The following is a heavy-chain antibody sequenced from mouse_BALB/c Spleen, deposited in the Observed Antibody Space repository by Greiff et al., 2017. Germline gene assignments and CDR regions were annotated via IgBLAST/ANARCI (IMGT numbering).Heavy chain of an antibody. Sequence: EVKLQQSGAELVRPGALVKLSCKASGFNIKDYYMHWVKQRPEQGLEWIGWIDPENGNTIYDPKFQGKASITADTSSNTAYLQLSSLTSEDTAVYYCARSDYDEGGEAFAYWGQGTLVTVSA. J-gene: IGHJ3*01. CDR3: ARSDYDEGGEAFAY. CDR2: IDPENGNT. V-gene: IGHV14-1*02. CDR1: GFNIKDYY. D-gene: IGHD2-4*01.